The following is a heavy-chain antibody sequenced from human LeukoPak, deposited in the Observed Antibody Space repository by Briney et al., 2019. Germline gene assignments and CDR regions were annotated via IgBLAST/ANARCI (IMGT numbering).Heavy chain of an antibody. CDR2: ISPSGGST. Sequence: ASVKVSCKASGYTFSSYYMHWVRQAPGQGLEWMGIISPSGGSTSYAQKFQGRVTMTRDTSTSTVYMELSSLRSEDTAVYYCARALPPIYSSGWSPFDYWGQGTLVTVSS. V-gene: IGHV1-46*01. J-gene: IGHJ4*02. CDR1: GYTFSSYY. CDR3: ARALPPIYSSGWSPFDY. D-gene: IGHD6-19*01.